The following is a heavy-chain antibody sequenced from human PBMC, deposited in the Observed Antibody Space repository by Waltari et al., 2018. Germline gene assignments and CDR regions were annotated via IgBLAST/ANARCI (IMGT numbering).Heavy chain of an antibody. D-gene: IGHD2-15*01. J-gene: IGHJ4*02. CDR2: IYHSGST. CDR3: ARGGDIVVVVAATPFDY. Sequence: VQLQESGPGLVKPSETLSLTCTVSGYSISSGYYWGWIRQPPGKGLEWIGSIYHSGSTYYNPSLKSRVTISVDTSKNQFSLKLSSVTAADTAVYYCARGGDIVVVVAATPFDYWGQGTLVTVSS. CDR1: GYSISSGYY. V-gene: IGHV4-38-2*02.